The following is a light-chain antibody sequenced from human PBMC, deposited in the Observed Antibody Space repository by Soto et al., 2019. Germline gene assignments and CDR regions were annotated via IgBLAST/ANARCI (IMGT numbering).Light chain of an antibody. CDR1: QNVRSN. V-gene: IGKV3-20*01. CDR3: QQYGSSPQT. Sequence: EVLLTQSPATLSVSPGERATLSCRASQNVRSNLAWYQQKPGQAPRLLIYGASTRATGIPARFSGSGSGTDFTLTISRLEPEDFAVYYCQQYGSSPQTFGQGTKVDIK. J-gene: IGKJ1*01. CDR2: GAS.